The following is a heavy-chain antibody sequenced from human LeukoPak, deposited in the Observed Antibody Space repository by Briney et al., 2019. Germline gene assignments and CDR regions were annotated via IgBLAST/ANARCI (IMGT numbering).Heavy chain of an antibody. CDR1: GGSFSGYY. Sequence: SETLSLTCAVYGGSFSGYYWSYIRQPPGKGLEWIGEINHSGSTNYNSSLKSRVTISVDTSKNQSSLKLSSVTAADTAVYYCAGLIGVSIGWNAFDIWGQGTMVTVSS. J-gene: IGHJ3*02. V-gene: IGHV4-34*01. D-gene: IGHD3-3*01. CDR2: INHSGST. CDR3: AGLIGVSIGWNAFDI.